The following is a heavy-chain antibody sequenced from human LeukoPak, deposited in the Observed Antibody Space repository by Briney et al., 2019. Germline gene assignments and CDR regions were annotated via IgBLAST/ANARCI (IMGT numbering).Heavy chain of an antibody. CDR1: GDSISSSSYY. CDR2: LSYSGST. V-gene: IGHV4-39*02. Sequence: PSETLSLTCTVSGDSISSSSYYWGWVRQPPGKGLEWIGSLSYSGSTYYNPSLKSRVTICVDASKNQFSLRLSSVTAADTAVYYCARGRIPSRPGDWGQGTLVTVSS. J-gene: IGHJ4*02. D-gene: IGHD6-6*01. CDR3: ARGRIPSRPGD.